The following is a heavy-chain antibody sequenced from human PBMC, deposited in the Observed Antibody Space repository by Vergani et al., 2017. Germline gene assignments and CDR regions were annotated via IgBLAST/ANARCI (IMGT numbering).Heavy chain of an antibody. D-gene: IGHD4-23*01. CDR1: GGTFSSYA. Sequence: QVQLVQSGAEVKKPGSSVKVSCKASGGTFSSYAISWVRQAPGQGLEWMGRIIPIFGTANYAQKFQGRVTITADESTSTAYMELSSLRSEDTAVYYCARVGSTTTVVTSGGNYYYYGMDVWGPGTTVTVSS. CDR2: IIPIFGTA. J-gene: IGHJ6*02. CDR3: ARVGSTTTVVTSGGNYYYYGMDV. V-gene: IGHV1-69*13.